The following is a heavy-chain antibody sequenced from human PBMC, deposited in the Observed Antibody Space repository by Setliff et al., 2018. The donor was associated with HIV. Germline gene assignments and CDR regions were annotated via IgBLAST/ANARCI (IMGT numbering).Heavy chain of an antibody. D-gene: IGHD2-8*01. CDR1: GGSFSGYY. CDR3: ARGAPYCNHGICHLFDY. J-gene: IGHJ4*01. Sequence: SETLSLTCAVYGGSFSGYYWSWIRQPAGKGLEWLGEINHSGRAKYNPSLKSRASISADTSKNQFSLRLTSVTAADTAVYYCARGAPYCNHGICHLFDYWGHGNLVTVSS. CDR2: INHSGRA. V-gene: IGHV4-34*01.